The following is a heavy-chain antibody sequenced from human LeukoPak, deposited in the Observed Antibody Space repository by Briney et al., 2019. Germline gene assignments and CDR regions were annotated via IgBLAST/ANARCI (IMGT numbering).Heavy chain of an antibody. Sequence: GRSLRLSCAACGLTFNSYGMHWVRQAPGKGLEWVAVISYDGTKRHYADSVKGRVTISRDNSKITLYLYMNSLRAEDTAVYHWAKDSSPVGDGDPSLVDYWGQGTLVTVSS. V-gene: IGHV3-30*18. D-gene: IGHD4-17*01. CDR1: GLTFNSYG. CDR3: AKDSSPVGDGDPSLVDY. J-gene: IGHJ4*02. CDR2: ISYDGTKR.